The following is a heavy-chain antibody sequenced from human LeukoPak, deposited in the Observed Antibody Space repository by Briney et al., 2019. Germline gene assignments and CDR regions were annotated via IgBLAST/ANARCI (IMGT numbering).Heavy chain of an antibody. J-gene: IGHJ4*02. CDR2: INPNSGGT. Sequence: ASVKVSCKASGYTFTFYYMHWVRQAPGQGLEWMGWINPNSGGTNYAQKFQGRVTMTRDTSISTAYMELSRLRSDDTAVYYCAREGQSNWNDINYWGQGTLVTVSS. D-gene: IGHD1-20*01. CDR1: GYTFTFYY. V-gene: IGHV1-2*02. CDR3: AREGQSNWNDINY.